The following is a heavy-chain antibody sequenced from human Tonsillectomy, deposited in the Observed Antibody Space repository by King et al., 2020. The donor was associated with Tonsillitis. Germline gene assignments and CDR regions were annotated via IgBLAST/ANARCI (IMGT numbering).Heavy chain of an antibody. Sequence: QLVQSGAEVKKPGSSVKVSCKASGGTFSIYPITWVRQAPGQGLEWMGRIIPILGTTLYAPRFQGGVTLTADKSTSTAYLELNSLRSGDTAVYYCAREGGYSSSSDAFDIWGQGTVVTVSS. CDR2: IIPILGTT. D-gene: IGHD6-6*01. CDR3: AREGGYSSSSDAFDI. V-gene: IGHV1-69*09. J-gene: IGHJ3*02. CDR1: GGTFSIYP.